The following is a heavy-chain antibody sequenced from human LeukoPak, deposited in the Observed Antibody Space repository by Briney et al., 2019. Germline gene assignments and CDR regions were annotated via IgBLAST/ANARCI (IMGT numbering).Heavy chain of an antibody. V-gene: IGHV4-59*01. CDR1: GGSISSYY. CDR3: ARGGEMATLGTFDY. Sequence: SETLSLTCTVSGGSISSYYWSWIRQPPGKGLEWIGYIYYSGSTNYNPSLKSRVTISVDTSKNQFSLKLSSVTAADTAVYYCARGGEMATLGTFDYWGPGTLVTVSS. CDR2: IYYSGST. D-gene: IGHD5-24*01. J-gene: IGHJ4*02.